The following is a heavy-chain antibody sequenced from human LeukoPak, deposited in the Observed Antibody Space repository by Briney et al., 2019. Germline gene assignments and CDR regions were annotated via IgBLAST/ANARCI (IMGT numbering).Heavy chain of an antibody. CDR1: GFTFSSYG. J-gene: IGHJ4*02. V-gene: IGHV3-30*18. D-gene: IGHD3-22*01. CDR2: ISYDGSNK. Sequence: PGGSLRLSCAASGFTFSSYGMHWVRQAPGKGLEWVAVISYDGSNKYNADSVKGRFTISRDNSKNTLYLQMNSLRAEDTAVYYCAKDGHYDSSGYYGVFDYWGQGTLVTVSS. CDR3: AKDGHYDSSGYYGVFDY.